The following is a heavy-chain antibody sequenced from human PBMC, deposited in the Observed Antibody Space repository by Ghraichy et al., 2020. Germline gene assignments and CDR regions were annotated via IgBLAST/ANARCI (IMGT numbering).Heavy chain of an antibody. Sequence: KRLEWVANIRYDGNEKYYVDSVKGRFTISRDNAKNSLYLQMNSLRAEDTAVYYCAREDVGAFDFLGPGPPVSVSS. V-gene: IGHV3-7*03. CDR2: IRYDGNEK. J-gene: IGHJ4*02. CDR3: AREDVGAFDF. D-gene: IGHD1-26*01.